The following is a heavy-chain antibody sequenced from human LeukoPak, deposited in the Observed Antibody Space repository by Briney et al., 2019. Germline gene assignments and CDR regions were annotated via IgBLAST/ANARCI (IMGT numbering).Heavy chain of an antibody. CDR3: ARGGTSSNNYFVY. D-gene: IGHD1-7*01. CDR1: AYTFTGYY. CDR2: INPNSGGT. J-gene: IGHJ4*02. Sequence: ASVKVSCKASAYTFTGYYMHWVRQAPGQGLEWMGWINPNSGGTNYAQHFQGRVTMTRDTSISTGYMELNSLRSDDTAVYYCARGGTSSNNYFVYWGQGTPVTVSS. V-gene: IGHV1-2*02.